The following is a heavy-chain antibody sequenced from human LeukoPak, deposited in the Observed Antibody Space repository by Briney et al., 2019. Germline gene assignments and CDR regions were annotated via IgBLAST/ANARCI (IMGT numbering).Heavy chain of an antibody. CDR3: ARVGASSSPYYYYYMDV. D-gene: IGHD6-6*01. Sequence: GGSLRLSCAASGFTFSSYAMHWVRQVPGKGLEWVAVISYDGSNKYYADSVKGRFTISRDNSKNTLYLQMNSLRAEDTAVYYCARVGASSSPYYYYYMDVWGKGTTVTVSS. CDR1: GFTFSSYA. CDR2: ISYDGSNK. V-gene: IGHV3-30*14. J-gene: IGHJ6*03.